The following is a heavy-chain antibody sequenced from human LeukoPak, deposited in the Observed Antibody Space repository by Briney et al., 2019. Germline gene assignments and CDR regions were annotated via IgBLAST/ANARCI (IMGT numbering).Heavy chain of an antibody. CDR1: GGTFSSYT. CDR3: ARDPAGAVGETLFDY. D-gene: IGHD1-26*01. V-gene: IGHV1-69*04. J-gene: IGHJ4*02. Sequence: SVKVSCKASGGTFSSYTISWVRQAPGQGLEWMGRIIPILGIANYAQKFQGRVTITADKSTSTAYMELSSLRSEDTAVYYCARDPAGAVGETLFDYWGQGTLVTVSS. CDR2: IIPILGIA.